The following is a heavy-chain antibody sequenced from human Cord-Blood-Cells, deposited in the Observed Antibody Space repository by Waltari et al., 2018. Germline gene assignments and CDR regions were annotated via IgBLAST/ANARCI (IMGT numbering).Heavy chain of an antibody. V-gene: IGHV1-18*01. Sequence: QVQLVQSGAEVKKPGASVKVSCKASGYTFTSYGISWVRQAPGQGGEWMGWSSAYNGNPKDAQKLQGRCTMTTDTSTSTAYMGLRGLRSDDTAVYYCARDGRRYSSSWYWFDPWGQGTLVTVSS. CDR2: SSAYNGNP. CDR3: ARDGRRYSSSWYWFDP. CDR1: GYTFTSYG. D-gene: IGHD6-13*01. J-gene: IGHJ5*02.